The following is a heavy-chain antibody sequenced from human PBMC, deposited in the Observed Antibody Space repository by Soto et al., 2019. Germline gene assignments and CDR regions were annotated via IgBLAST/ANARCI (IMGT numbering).Heavy chain of an antibody. Sequence: PGESLKISCKGSGYSFTTSWIAWVRQRPGKGLEWMGISFPADSDTRYSPSCQGQATLSADKSFTSAYLQWSSLKASDTAMYYCARLGSGLDVWGQGTTVTVSS. CDR1: GYSFTTSW. J-gene: IGHJ6*02. CDR3: ARLGSGLDV. D-gene: IGHD3-10*01. CDR2: SFPADSDT. V-gene: IGHV5-51*01.